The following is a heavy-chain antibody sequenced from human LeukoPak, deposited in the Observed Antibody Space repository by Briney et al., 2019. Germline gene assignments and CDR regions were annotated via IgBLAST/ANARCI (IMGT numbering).Heavy chain of an antibody. Sequence: SLRLSCAASGFTFDDYAMHWVRQAPGKGLEWVSGISWNSGSIGYADSVKGRFTISRDNAKNSLYLQMNSLRAEDTAVYYCARDRPYYYGSGSYCDYWGQGTLVTVSS. CDR1: GFTFDDYA. D-gene: IGHD3-10*01. CDR3: ARDRPYYYGSGSYCDY. V-gene: IGHV3-9*01. J-gene: IGHJ4*02. CDR2: ISWNSGSI.